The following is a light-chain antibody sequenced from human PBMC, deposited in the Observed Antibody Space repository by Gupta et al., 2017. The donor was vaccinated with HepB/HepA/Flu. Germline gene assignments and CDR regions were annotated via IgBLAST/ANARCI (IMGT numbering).Light chain of an antibody. J-gene: IGKJ5*01. V-gene: IGKV2-28*01. Sequence: DIVMTQSPLSLPVTPGESASISCRSSQSLLHSNGYNYLHWYLQKPGQSPQLLIYLGSNRASGVPDRFSGSGSGTDFTLKISRVEADDVAVYYCMQASQTPPITFGQGTRLEI. CDR3: MQASQTPPIT. CDR1: QSLLHSNGYNY. CDR2: LGS.